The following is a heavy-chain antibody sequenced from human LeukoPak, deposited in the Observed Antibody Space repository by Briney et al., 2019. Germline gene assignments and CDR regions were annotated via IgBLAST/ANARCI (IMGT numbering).Heavy chain of an antibody. CDR1: GGSISSSSYY. V-gene: IGHV4-39*01. J-gene: IGHJ4*02. CDR3: ATNEYSSSRYFDY. Sequence: SETLSLTCTVSGGSISSSSYYWGWIRQPPGKGLEWIGSIYYSGSTYYNPSLKSRVTISVDTSKNQFSLKLSSVTAADTAVYYCATNEYSSSRYFDYWGQGTLVTVSS. CDR2: IYYSGST. D-gene: IGHD6-6*01.